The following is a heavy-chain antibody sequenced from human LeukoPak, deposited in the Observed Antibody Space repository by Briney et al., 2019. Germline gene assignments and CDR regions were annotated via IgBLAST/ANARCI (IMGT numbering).Heavy chain of an antibody. J-gene: IGHJ6*02. V-gene: IGHV4-34*01. CDR3: AGGPYCSGGTCSFYFYGLAV. D-gene: IGHD2-15*01. Sequence: NPSETLSLTCGVHGGSFSGYSCNWIRQPPGKGLEWIGEINHRGSTTYNPSLKSRVTISEDTSKKQFSLKLTSVTAADTAIYYCAGGPYCSGGTCSFYFYGLAVWGPGAAVTVSS. CDR2: INHRGST. CDR1: GGSFSGYS.